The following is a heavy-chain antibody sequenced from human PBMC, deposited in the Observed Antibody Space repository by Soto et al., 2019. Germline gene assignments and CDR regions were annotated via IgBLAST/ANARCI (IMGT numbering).Heavy chain of an antibody. D-gene: IGHD4-4*01. CDR2: ISYDGSNK. Sequence: QVQLVESGGGVVQPGRSLRLSCAASGFTFSSYAMHWVRQAPGKGLEWVAVISYDGSNKYYADSVKGRFTNSRDNSKNTVYLQMNSLSAEDTAVYYCARPLWRDDYNWGYFDLWGRGTLVTVSS. V-gene: IGHV3-30-3*01. J-gene: IGHJ2*01. CDR1: GFTFSSYA. CDR3: ARPLWRDDYNWGYFDL.